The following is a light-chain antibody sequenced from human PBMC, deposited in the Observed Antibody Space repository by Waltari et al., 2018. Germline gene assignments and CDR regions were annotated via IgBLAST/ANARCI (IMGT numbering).Light chain of an antibody. V-gene: IGKV1-8*01. Sequence: AIRLTQSPSSLSASTGDRVIITCRATQGIGSYLAWYQQKPGKAPKLLMYGASTLHSGVPSRFSGSGSGTDFTLTISCLQSEDFATYYCQQYYSYPLSFGPGTKVDIK. CDR2: GAS. J-gene: IGKJ3*01. CDR1: QGIGSY. CDR3: QQYYSYPLS.